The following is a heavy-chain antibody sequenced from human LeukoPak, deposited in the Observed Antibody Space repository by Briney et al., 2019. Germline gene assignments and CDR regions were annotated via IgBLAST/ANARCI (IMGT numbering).Heavy chain of an antibody. Sequence: SETLSLTCVVSGGSISTYYWSWVRQPPGKGLEWIGYIYYSGSTKYNPSLKSRVTISVDTSKNQFSLKVNSVTAADTAVYYCARGDCSSTICYSPMDVWGKGTTVTVSS. D-gene: IGHD2-2*01. CDR2: IYYSGST. CDR3: ARGDCSSTICYSPMDV. J-gene: IGHJ6*03. CDR1: GGSISTYY. V-gene: IGHV4-59*08.